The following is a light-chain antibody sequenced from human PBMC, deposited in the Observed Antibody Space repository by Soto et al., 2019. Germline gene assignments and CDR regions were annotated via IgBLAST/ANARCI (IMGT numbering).Light chain of an antibody. Sequence: QAVVTQEPSVTVSPGGTVTLTCGSSTGAVTSDHYPYWFQQKPGQAPRTLIYDTSTKYSWTPARFSGSLLGGKAALTLSGAQPEDEAEYFCLLSKSGSRVFGGGTKVTV. V-gene: IGLV7-46*01. CDR1: TGAVTSDHY. CDR3: LLSKSGSRV. CDR2: DTS. J-gene: IGLJ3*02.